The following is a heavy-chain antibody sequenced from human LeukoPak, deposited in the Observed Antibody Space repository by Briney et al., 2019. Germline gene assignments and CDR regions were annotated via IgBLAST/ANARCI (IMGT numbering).Heavy chain of an antibody. CDR2: IIPIFGTA. CDR1: GGTFTSYA. V-gene: IGHV1-69*05. J-gene: IGHJ4*02. D-gene: IGHD4-17*01. CDR3: ARDYGDFCDY. Sequence: SVKVSCKASGGTFTSYAISWVRQAPGQGLEWMGGIIPIFGTANYAQKFQGRVTITTDESTSTAYMELSSLRSVDTAVYYCARDYGDFCDYWGQGTLVTVSS.